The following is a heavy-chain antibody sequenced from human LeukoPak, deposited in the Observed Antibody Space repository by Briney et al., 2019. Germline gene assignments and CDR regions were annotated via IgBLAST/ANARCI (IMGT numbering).Heavy chain of an antibody. CDR2: INAGNGNT. Sequence: ASVKVSCKASGYTFTSYAMHWVRQAPGQRLEWMGWINAGNGNTKYSQKFQGRVTITADESTSTAYMELSSLRSEDTAVYYCARDRADIVVVIAGSPDAFDIWGQGTMVTVSS. V-gene: IGHV1-3*01. J-gene: IGHJ3*02. CDR1: GYTFTSYA. D-gene: IGHD2-21*01. CDR3: ARDRADIVVVIAGSPDAFDI.